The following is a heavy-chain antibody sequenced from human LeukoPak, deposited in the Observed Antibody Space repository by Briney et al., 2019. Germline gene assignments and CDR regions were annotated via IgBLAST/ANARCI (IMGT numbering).Heavy chain of an antibody. CDR2: ISSSGSTI. D-gene: IGHD2-21*02. V-gene: IGHV3-11*01. CDR1: GFTFSDYY. CDR3: ARASYCGGDCYFWNY. Sequence: GGSLRLSCAASGFTFSDYYMSWIRRAPGKGLEWVSYISSSGSTIYYADSVKGRFTIPRDNAKNSLYLQMNSLRAEDTAVYYCARASYCGGDCYFWNYWGQGTLVTVSS. J-gene: IGHJ4*02.